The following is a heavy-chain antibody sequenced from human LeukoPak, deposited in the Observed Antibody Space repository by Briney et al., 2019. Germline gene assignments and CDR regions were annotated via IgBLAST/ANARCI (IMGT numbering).Heavy chain of an antibody. J-gene: IGHJ4*02. CDR1: GYTFTSYD. V-gene: IGHV1-8*01. CDR2: MNPNSGNT. D-gene: IGHD1-26*01. Sequence: ASVKVSCKASGYTFTSYDINWVRQATGQGLEWMGWMNPNSGNTGYAQKIQGRVTMTRNTSISTAYMELSSLRSEDTAVYYCARFFPIVGINYWGQGTLVTVSS. CDR3: ARFFPIVGINY.